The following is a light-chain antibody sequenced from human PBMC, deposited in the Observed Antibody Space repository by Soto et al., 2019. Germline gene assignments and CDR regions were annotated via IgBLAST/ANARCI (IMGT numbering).Light chain of an antibody. CDR2: SNN. J-gene: IGLJ2*01. Sequence: QSVLTQPPSASGTPGQRVTISCSGSSSNIGSNTVNWYQQLPGTAPKLLIYSNNQRPSGVPDRFSGSKSGTSTSLAISGLQSEDDADYYCAAWDDSLNAVLFGGGTKLTVL. CDR3: AAWDDSLNAVL. CDR1: SSNIGSNT. V-gene: IGLV1-44*01.